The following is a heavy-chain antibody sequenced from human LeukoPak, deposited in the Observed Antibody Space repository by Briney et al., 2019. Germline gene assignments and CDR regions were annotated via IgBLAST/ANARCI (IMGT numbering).Heavy chain of an antibody. CDR2: ISGSGGST. CDR3: AKDEGLVGATTFDY. D-gene: IGHD1-26*01. Sequence: GGSLRLSCAASGFTFSSYAMSWVRQAPGKGLEWVSAISGSGGSTYYADSVKGRFTISRDDSKNTLYLQMNSLRAEDTAVYYCAKDEGLVGATTFDYWGQGTLVTVSS. V-gene: IGHV3-23*01. CDR1: GFTFSSYA. J-gene: IGHJ4*02.